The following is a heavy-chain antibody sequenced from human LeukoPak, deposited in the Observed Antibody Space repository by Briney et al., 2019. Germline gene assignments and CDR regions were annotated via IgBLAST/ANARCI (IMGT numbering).Heavy chain of an antibody. Sequence: ASETLSLTCTVSGGSISSGSYYWSWIRQPAGKGLGWIGRIYTSGSTNYNPSLKSRVTISVDTSKNQFSLKLSSVTAADTAVYYCARALGLGASYYYYYCYMDVWGKGTTVTVSS. CDR2: IYTSGST. J-gene: IGHJ6*03. D-gene: IGHD3-16*01. V-gene: IGHV4-61*02. CDR3: ARALGLGASYYYYYCYMDV. CDR1: GGSISSGSYY.